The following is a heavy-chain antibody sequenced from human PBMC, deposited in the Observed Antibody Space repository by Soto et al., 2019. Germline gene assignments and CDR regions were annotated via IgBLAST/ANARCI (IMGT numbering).Heavy chain of an antibody. V-gene: IGHV4-59*01. D-gene: IGHD3-10*01. CDR2: IYYSGST. CDR3: ARTTTITMVRGVIITAGDAFDI. J-gene: IGHJ3*02. Sequence: SETLSLTCTVSGGSISSYYWSWIRQPPGKGLEWIGYIYYSGSTNYNPSLKSRVTISVDTSKNQFSLKLSSVTAADTAVYYCARTTTITMVRGVIITAGDAFDIWGQGTMVTVSS. CDR1: GGSISSYY.